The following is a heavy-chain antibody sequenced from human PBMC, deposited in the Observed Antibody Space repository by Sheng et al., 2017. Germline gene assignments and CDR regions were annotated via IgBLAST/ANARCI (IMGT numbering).Heavy chain of an antibody. J-gene: IGHJ4*02. CDR1: GFTFDDYA. V-gene: IGHV3-20*04. Sequence: EVQLVESGGGVVRPGGSLRLSCVASGFTFDDYAMSWVRQVPGRGLEWVSGIIWNGGGPGYADSVKGRFTISRDNAKNSLYLQMNSLRVEDTAVYYCVRSYSSSWDISGDFDYWGQGTLVTVSS. CDR3: VRSYSSSWDISGDFDY. CDR2: IIWNGGGP. D-gene: IGHD6-13*01.